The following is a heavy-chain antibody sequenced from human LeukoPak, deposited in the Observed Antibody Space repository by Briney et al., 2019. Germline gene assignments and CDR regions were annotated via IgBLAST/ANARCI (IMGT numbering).Heavy chain of an antibody. CDR1: GYTFTSYG. Sequence: ASVKVSCKASGYTFTSYGISWVRQAPGQGLEWMGWIRAYNGNTNYAQKLQGRVTMTTDTSTSTAYMELRSLRSDDTAVYYCARVGYCSSTSCTYFDYWGQGTLVTVSS. CDR2: IRAYNGNT. V-gene: IGHV1-18*01. D-gene: IGHD2-2*01. CDR3: ARVGYCSSTSCTYFDY. J-gene: IGHJ4*02.